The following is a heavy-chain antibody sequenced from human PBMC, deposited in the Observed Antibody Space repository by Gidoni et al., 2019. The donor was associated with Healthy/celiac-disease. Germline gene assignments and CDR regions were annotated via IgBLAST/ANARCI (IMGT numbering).Heavy chain of an antibody. CDR3: ASTEAGYCSSTSCPRGAFDI. Sequence: QVQLVQSGAEVKKPGASVKVSCKASGYTFTSYYMHWVRQAPGQGLEWMGIINPSGGSTSYAQKFQGRVTMTRDTSTGPVYMELSSLRSEDTAVYYCASTEAGYCSSTSCPRGAFDIWGQGTMVTVSS. CDR1: GYTFTSYY. D-gene: IGHD2-2*01. CDR2: INPSGGST. J-gene: IGHJ3*02. V-gene: IGHV1-46*01.